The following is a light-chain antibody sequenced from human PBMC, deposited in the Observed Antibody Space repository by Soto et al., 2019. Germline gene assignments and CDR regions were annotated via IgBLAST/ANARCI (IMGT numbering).Light chain of an antibody. CDR1: QSVRRN. J-gene: IGKJ2*01. Sequence: EIVMTQSPAALSLSPGERVTLSCRASQSVRRNVAWYQQKPGQAPRLLIYDASTRATGTPSRFSGSASGTEFILTISNLESEDFAIYYCQQYNDWPPYTFGQGTKLEIK. V-gene: IGKV3-15*01. CDR2: DAS. CDR3: QQYNDWPPYT.